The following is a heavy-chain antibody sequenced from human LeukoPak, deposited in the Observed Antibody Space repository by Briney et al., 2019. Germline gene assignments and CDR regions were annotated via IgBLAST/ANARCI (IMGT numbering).Heavy chain of an antibody. Sequence: SETLSLTCAVYGGSFSGYYWSWIRQPPGKGLEWIGEINHSGSTNYNPSLKSRVTISVDTSKNQFSLKLSSVTAAVTAVYYCARDFVVVPAATLSSGSYYYMDVWGKGTTVTVSS. J-gene: IGHJ6*03. V-gene: IGHV4-34*01. D-gene: IGHD2-2*01. CDR3: ARDFVVVPAATLSSGSYYYMDV. CDR2: INHSGST. CDR1: GGSFSGYY.